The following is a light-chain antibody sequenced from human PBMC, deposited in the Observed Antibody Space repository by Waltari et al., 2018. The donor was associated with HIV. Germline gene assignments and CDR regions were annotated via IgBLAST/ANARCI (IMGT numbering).Light chain of an antibody. CDR1: QRISSW. J-gene: IGKJ2*01. V-gene: IGKV1-5*03. CDR2: KAS. CDR3: QQYNSYPYT. Sequence: IQMTQPPSTLYASVGDRVTVTCRASQRISSWLAWYQQKPGKAPNLMIYKASSLESGVPSRFSGSGSGTEFTLTISSLQPDDFATYYCQQYNSYPYTFGQGTKLEIK.